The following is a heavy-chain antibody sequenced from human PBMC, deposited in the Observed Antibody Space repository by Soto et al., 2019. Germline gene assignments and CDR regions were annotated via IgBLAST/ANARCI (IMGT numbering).Heavy chain of an antibody. CDR2: INHSGGT. J-gene: IGHJ1*01. Sequence: PSETLSLTCAVYGGSFSAYYWSWIRQPPGKGLEWIGEINHSGGTSYNPSLKSRVTIAVDTSKSQFSLKPTSVTAAEGEGCYCPRGRGETVDSRGFYKYWGRGS. V-gene: IGHV4-34*01. D-gene: IGHD3-22*01. CDR3: PRGRGETVDSRGFYKY. CDR1: GGSFSAYY.